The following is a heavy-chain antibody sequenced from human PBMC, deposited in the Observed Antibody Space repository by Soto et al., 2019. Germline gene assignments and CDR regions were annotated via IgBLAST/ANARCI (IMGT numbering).Heavy chain of an antibody. D-gene: IGHD3-9*01. CDR1: GFTFSSYW. CDR2: INSDGSST. Sequence: PGGSLRLSCAASGFTFSSYWMHWVRQAPGKGLVWVSRINSDGSSTSYADSVKGRFTISRDNAKNTLYLQMNSLRAEDTAVYYCARVLLPSRYYDILTGYLPFDPWGQGTLVTVSS. CDR3: ARVLLPSRYYDILTGYLPFDP. J-gene: IGHJ5*02. V-gene: IGHV3-74*01.